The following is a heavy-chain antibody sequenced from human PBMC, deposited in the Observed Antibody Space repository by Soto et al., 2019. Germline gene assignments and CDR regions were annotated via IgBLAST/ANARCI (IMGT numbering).Heavy chain of an antibody. D-gene: IGHD4-4*01. J-gene: IGHJ6*03. V-gene: IGHV5-51*01. CDR3: ARHVNSNPTKYCYYYMDV. CDR2: IYPGDSDT. CDR1: GYSFTSYW. Sequence: GESLKISCKGSGYSFTSYWIGWVRQMPGKGLEWMGIIYPGDSDTRYSPSFQGQVTISADKSISTAYLQWSSLKASDTAMYYCARHVNSNPTKYCYYYMDVWGKGTTVTVSS.